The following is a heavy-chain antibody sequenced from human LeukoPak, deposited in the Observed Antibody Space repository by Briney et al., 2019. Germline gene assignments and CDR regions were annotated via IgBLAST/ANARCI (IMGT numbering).Heavy chain of an antibody. CDR2: IIPIFGTA. D-gene: IGHD5-24*01. J-gene: IGHJ4*02. CDR1: GGTFSSYA. Sequence: GSSVKVSCKASGGTFSSYAISWVRQAPGQGLEWMGGIIPIFGTANYAQKFQGRVTITADESTSTAYMEPSSLRSEDTAVYYCARSRAGYPFDYWGQGTLVTVSS. CDR3: ARSRAGYPFDY. V-gene: IGHV1-69*01.